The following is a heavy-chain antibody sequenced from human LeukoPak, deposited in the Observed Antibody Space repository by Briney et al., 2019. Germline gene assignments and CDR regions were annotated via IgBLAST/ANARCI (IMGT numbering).Heavy chain of an antibody. CDR3: VRGGARRGFYTMDV. J-gene: IGHJ6*02. V-gene: IGHV3-74*03. CDR2: VDSDGSST. Sequence: PGGSLRLFCAASGFSFSSYWMHWVRQAPGKGLEWVSRVDSDGSSTVNADSVKGRFIISRDNAKKTLELEMHSLRAEDTAVYYCVRGGARRGFYTMDVWGQGTTVIVSS. CDR1: GFSFSSYW. D-gene: IGHD2/OR15-2a*01.